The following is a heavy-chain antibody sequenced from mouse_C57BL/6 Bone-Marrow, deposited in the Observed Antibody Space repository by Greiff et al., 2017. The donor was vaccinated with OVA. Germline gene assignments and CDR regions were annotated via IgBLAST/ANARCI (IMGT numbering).Heavy chain of an antibody. CDR1: GYTFTDYY. V-gene: IGHV1-26*01. CDR2: INPNNGGT. Sequence: EVQLQQSGPELVKPGASVKISCKASGYTFTDYYMNWVKQSHGKSLEWIGDINPNNGGTSYNQQFKCKATLTVDKSSSTAYMVLRSLTSEDSAVYYCGRRGGNSVWYFDVWGTGTTVTVSS. D-gene: IGHD2-1*01. J-gene: IGHJ1*03. CDR3: GRRGGNSVWYFDV.